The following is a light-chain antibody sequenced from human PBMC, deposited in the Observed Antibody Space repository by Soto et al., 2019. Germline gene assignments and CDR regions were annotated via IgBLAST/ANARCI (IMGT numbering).Light chain of an antibody. CDR3: QQYAGSPET. CDR1: RTFGSSS. J-gene: IGKJ1*01. V-gene: IGKV3-20*01. CDR2: GAS. Sequence: EIVLTQSPGTLSLSPGERATLSCRASRTFGSSSVAWYQQRPGQAPRLLIYGASTRATDIPDRFSGSGSGTDFTLTISRLEPEDFAVYYCQQYAGSPETFGQGTKVEI.